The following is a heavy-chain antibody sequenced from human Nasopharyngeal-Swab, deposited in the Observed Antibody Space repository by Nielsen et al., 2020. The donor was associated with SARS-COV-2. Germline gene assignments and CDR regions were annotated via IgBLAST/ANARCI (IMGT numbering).Heavy chain of an antibody. CDR3: ARDLEVLMVHAIWSSAPDY. CDR1: GFTFSTYA. D-gene: IGHD2-8*01. CDR2: ISGSGNSK. V-gene: IGHV3-23*01. J-gene: IGHJ4*02. Sequence: GGSLRLSCAASGFTFSTYAMHWVRQVPGKGLDWVSSISGSGNSKYYAKSVRGRFTIARDNPKNTLFLQMDSLGGEDTAVYYCARDLEVLMVHAIWSSAPDYWGQGTRVNVSS.